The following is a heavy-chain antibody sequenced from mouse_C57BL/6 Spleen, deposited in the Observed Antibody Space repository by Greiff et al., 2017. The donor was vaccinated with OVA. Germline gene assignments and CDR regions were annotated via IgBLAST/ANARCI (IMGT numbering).Heavy chain of an antibody. CDR2: IYPGDGDT. D-gene: IGHD1-1*01. CDR1: GYAFSSSW. J-gene: IGHJ2*01. CDR3: AREEYYYGSSPFDY. V-gene: IGHV1-82*01. Sequence: QVQLKESGPELVKPGASVKISCKASGYAFSSSWMNWVKQRPGKGLEWIGRIYPGDGDTNYNGKFKGKATLTADKSSSTAYMQLSSLTSEDSAVYFCAREEYYYGSSPFDYWGQGTTLTVSS.